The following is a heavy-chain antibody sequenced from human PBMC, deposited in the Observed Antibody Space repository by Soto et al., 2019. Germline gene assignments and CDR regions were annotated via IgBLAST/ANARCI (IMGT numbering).Heavy chain of an antibody. V-gene: IGHV3-23*01. CDR1: GIEFSNYA. CDR3: VRGVDDEDGAAAPWFFFEN. D-gene: IGHD6-25*01. Sequence: SXSLSCVASGIEFSNYAMSLVRQAPGKGLEWVSISSASGRSRYHADSVKGRFTISRDNSKNTLYLHMTNLRADDTAVYYCVRGVDDEDGAAAPWFFFENWGQGTPVTGSS. CDR2: SSASGRSR. J-gene: IGHJ4*02.